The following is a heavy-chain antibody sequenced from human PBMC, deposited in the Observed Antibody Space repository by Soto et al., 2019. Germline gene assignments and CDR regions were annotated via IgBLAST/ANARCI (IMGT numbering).Heavy chain of an antibody. CDR1: GFTFSSYA. CDR2: ISGSGGST. Sequence: GGSLRLSCAASGFTFSSYAMSWVRQAPGKGLEWVSAISGSGGSTYYADSVKGRFTISRDNSKNTLYQQMNSLRAEDTAVYYCAKDRRGYSSGWYSGRDAFDIWGQGTMVTVSS. D-gene: IGHD6-19*01. V-gene: IGHV3-23*01. CDR3: AKDRRGYSSGWYSGRDAFDI. J-gene: IGHJ3*02.